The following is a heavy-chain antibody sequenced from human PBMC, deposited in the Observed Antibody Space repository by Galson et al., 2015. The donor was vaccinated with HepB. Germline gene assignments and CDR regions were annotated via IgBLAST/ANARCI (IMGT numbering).Heavy chain of an antibody. CDR1: GFIFSTYS. D-gene: IGHD3-16*01. CDR2: ISSSSGDI. Sequence: SLRLSCAASGFIFSTYSMDWVRQAPGKGLEWVSYISSSSGDIYYADSVKGRFTISRDNAKNLLYLHMNSLRVDDTAVYYCARDGGHIDYWGQGALVTVSS. J-gene: IGHJ4*02. V-gene: IGHV3-48*01. CDR3: ARDGGHIDY.